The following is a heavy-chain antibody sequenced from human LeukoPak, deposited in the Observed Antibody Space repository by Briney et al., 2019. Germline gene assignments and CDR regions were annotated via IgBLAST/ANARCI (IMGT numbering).Heavy chain of an antibody. CDR1: GGSISSYY. CDR3: ARLLTTEGDWFDP. V-gene: IGHV4-59*01. Sequence: SETLSLTCTVSGGSISSYYWSWIRQPPGKGLEWIGYIYYSGGTNYNPSLKSRVTISVDTSKNQFSLKLSSVTAADTAVYYCARLLTTEGDWFDPWGQGTLVTVSS. CDR2: IYYSGGT. D-gene: IGHD2/OR15-2a*01. J-gene: IGHJ5*02.